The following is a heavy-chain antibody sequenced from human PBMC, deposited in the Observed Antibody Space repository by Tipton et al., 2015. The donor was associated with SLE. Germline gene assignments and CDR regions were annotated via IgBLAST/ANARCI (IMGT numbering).Heavy chain of an antibody. CDR1: GDSINSYY. J-gene: IGHJ3*01. D-gene: IGHD2/OR15-2a*01. CDR2: INHSGDT. CDR3: ARHASFTFLGAFDV. V-gene: IGHV4-34*01. Sequence: TLSLTCTVSGDSINSYYWSWIRQPPGKGLDWIGEINHSGDTNYNPSLKSRVTISVDTSKNQFSLKLSSVTAAETAVYYCARHASFTFLGAFDVWGQGTMITVSS.